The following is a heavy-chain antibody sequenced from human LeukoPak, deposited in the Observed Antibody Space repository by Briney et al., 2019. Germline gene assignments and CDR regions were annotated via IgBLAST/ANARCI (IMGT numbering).Heavy chain of an antibody. CDR2: IYYSGST. Sequence: SETLSLTCTVSGGSISTGDYYWSWVRQPPGKGLEYIGYIYYSGSTYYNPSLKSRITISVDTSKNQFSLNLTSVTAADAAVYYCARDLGYSGFDWAPWGQGTLVTVSS. D-gene: IGHD5-12*01. J-gene: IGHJ5*02. CDR3: ARDLGYSGFDWAP. V-gene: IGHV4-30-4*01. CDR1: GGSISTGDYY.